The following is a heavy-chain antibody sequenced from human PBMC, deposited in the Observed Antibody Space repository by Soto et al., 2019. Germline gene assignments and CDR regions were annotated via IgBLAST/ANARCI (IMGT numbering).Heavy chain of an antibody. V-gene: IGHV3-23*01. CDR3: AKVDDILTGITGAFDI. CDR1: GFTFSSYA. Sequence: GGSLRLSCAASGFTFSSYAMSWVRQAPGKGLEWVSAISGSGGSTYYADSVKGRFTISRDNSKNTLYLQMNSLRAEDTAVYYCAKVDDILTGITGAFDIWGQGTMVTVSS. J-gene: IGHJ3*02. D-gene: IGHD3-9*01. CDR2: ISGSGGST.